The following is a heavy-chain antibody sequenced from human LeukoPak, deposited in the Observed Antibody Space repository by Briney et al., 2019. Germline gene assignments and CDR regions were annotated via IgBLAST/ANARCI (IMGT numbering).Heavy chain of an antibody. J-gene: IGHJ3*02. Sequence: GGSLRLSCAASGFTLSPYWMHWIRQAPGKGLVWVSRINSDGSSTTYADSVKGRFTISRDNSKNTLYLQMNSLRAEDTAVYYCARGPSYGAFDIWGQGTMVTVSS. D-gene: IGHD3-10*01. CDR3: ARGPSYGAFDI. CDR2: INSDGSST. CDR1: GFTLSPYW. V-gene: IGHV3-74*01.